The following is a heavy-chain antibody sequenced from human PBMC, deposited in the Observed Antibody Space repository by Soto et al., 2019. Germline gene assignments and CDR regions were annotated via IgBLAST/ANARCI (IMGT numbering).Heavy chain of an antibody. D-gene: IGHD4-17*01. J-gene: IGHJ4*02. CDR1: GFTFSSYW. V-gene: IGHV3-74*01. Sequence: EVQLVESGGGLVQPAGSLRLSCAASGFTFSSYWMHWVRQAPGKGLVWVSRITGDGTTTGYADFVKGRFSISRDSAKNTLYLQMNSLRAEDTAVYYCVRDLSVTTKFDYWGQRTLVTVSS. CDR3: VRDLSVTTKFDY. CDR2: ITGDGTTT.